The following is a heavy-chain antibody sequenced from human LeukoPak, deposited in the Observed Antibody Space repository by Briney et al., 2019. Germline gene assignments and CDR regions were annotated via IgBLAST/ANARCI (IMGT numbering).Heavy chain of an antibody. Sequence: GGSLRLSCAASGFTFSSYAMSWVRQAPGKGLEWVSAISGSGGSTYYADSVKGRFTISRDNSKNTLYLQMNSLRAEDTAVYYCAKDLTITMVRGAQPGAYYYYGMDVWGQGTTVTVSS. V-gene: IGHV3-23*01. D-gene: IGHD3-10*01. CDR1: GFTFSSYA. J-gene: IGHJ6*02. CDR3: AKDLTITMVRGAQPGAYYYYGMDV. CDR2: ISGSGGST.